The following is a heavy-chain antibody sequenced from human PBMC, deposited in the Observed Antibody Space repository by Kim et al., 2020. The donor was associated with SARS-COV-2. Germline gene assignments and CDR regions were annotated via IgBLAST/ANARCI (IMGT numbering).Heavy chain of an antibody. CDR3: ARDPPTPWGERLYFFDY. V-gene: IGHV3-11*05. CDR1: GFTFSDYY. J-gene: IGHJ4*02. D-gene: IGHD1-1*01. CDR2: ISSSSNYT. Sequence: GGSLRLSCAASGFTFSDYYMSWIRQAPGKGLEWVSYISSSSNYTNYADSVKGRFTISRDNAKNSLYLQMNSLRAEDTAVYYCARDPPTPWGERLYFFDYWGQGTLVTVSS.